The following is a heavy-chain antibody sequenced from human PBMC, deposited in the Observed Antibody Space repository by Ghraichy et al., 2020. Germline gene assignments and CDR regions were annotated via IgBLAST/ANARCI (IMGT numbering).Heavy chain of an antibody. V-gene: IGHV1-69*06. CDR2: IIPIFGTA. Sequence: SVKVSCKASGGTFSSYAISWVRQAPGQGLEWMGGIIPIFGTANYAQKFQGRVTITADKSTSTAYMELSSLRSEDTTVYYCASLYYYDSSGYYWFGAFDIWGQGTMVTVSS. J-gene: IGHJ3*02. D-gene: IGHD3-22*01. CDR1: GGTFSSYA. CDR3: ASLYYYDSSGYYWFGAFDI.